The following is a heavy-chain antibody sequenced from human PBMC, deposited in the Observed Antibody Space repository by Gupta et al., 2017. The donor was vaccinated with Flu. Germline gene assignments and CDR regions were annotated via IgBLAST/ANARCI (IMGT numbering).Heavy chain of an antibody. CDR1: GFDFNSYE. J-gene: IGHJ4*02. V-gene: IGHV3-48*03. CDR2: ISSSAVT. CDR3: ARGHWDN. Sequence: EGLLVESGGGLVQPGGSLRLSCTASGFDFNSYEMSWVRQAPGRGLEWVAFISSSAVTYYTDPVRGRFTISRDNANNLLYLQMSSLRGEDTAVYYCARGHWDNWGQGTLVTVSS.